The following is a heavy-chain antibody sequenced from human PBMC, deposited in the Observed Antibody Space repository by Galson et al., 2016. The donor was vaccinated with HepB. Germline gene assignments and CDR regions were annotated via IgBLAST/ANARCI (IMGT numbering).Heavy chain of an antibody. D-gene: IGHD1-1*01. V-gene: IGHV3-30*01. J-gene: IGHJ4*02. CDR2: ISCDASST. CDR3: AKVEAGTTPT. Sequence: SLRLSCAASGFTFSSDALSWVRQAPGKGLEWVAVISCDASSTYYAESVKGRFTISRDNSQNTLYLQMNSLRVEDTAVYYCAKVEAGTTPTWGQGNLVTVSS. CDR1: GFTFSSDA.